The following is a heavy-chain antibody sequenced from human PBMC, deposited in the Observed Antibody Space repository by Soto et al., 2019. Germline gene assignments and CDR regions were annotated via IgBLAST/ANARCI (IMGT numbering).Heavy chain of an antibody. CDR2: VNPILSMS. V-gene: IGHV1-69*02. D-gene: IGHD3-10*01. CDR3: ATSYGPGYRAFHY. Sequence: QVQLVQSGAELKKPGSSVKVSCKASGDTFSFYTINWVRQAPGLGLEWMGRVNPILSMSNYAQKFQGRVTMTADQSTNTTYMEMRNLRSYDTALYYFATSYGPGYRAFHYWGQGALVTVSS. CDR1: GDTFSFYT. J-gene: IGHJ4*02.